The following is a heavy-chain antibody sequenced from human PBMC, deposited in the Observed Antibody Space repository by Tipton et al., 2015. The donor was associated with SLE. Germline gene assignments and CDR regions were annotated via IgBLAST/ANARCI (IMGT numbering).Heavy chain of an antibody. CDR3: ARLAPVAAIDY. J-gene: IGHJ4*02. D-gene: IGHD6-19*01. V-gene: IGHV1-69*02. Sequence: VTISADKSTSTAYMELSSLRSEDTAVYYCARLAPVAAIDYWGQGTLVTVSS.